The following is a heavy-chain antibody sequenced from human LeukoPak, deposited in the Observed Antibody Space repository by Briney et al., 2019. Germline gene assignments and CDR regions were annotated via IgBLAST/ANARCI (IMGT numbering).Heavy chain of an antibody. J-gene: IGHJ4*02. CDR2: ISSNGGST. V-gene: IGHV3-64*01. CDR3: ARGEAKMYYYGSGTFDY. Sequence: PGGSLTLSCAASGFTFSSYAMHWVRQAPGKGLEYVSAISSNGGSTYYANSVKGRFTISRDNSKNTLYLQMGSLRAEDMAVYYCARGEAKMYYYGSGTFDYWGQGTLVTVSS. CDR1: GFTFSSYA. D-gene: IGHD3-10*01.